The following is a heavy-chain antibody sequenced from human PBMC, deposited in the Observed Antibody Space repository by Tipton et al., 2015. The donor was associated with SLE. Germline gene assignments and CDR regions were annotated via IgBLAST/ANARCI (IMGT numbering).Heavy chain of an antibody. CDR3: AREGEYDSSGYFTY. V-gene: IGHV1-46*01. D-gene: IGHD3-22*01. J-gene: IGHJ4*02. CDR2: INPRDGST. CDR1: GYTFTNYN. Sequence: QSGPEVKKPGASVKVSCKASGYTFTNYNLHWVRQAPGQGLEWMGIINPRDGSTNNAQRFQGSLAMTRDTSPSTFYMELSSLRSDDTAVFYCAREGEYDSSGYFTYGGQGTLVTVPS.